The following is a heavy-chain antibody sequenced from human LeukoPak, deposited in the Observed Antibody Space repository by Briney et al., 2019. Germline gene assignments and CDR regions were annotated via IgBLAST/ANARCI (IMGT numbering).Heavy chain of an antibody. D-gene: IGHD6-13*01. CDR3: ARDPSSWSSSWNDY. CDR2: IWFDGSNK. V-gene: IGHV3-33*01. CDR1: LFTLSSYG. Sequence: GRSLRLSCVPPLFTLSSYGMHWVRQAPGKGLEWVAVIWFDGSNKYYAHSVRGRFTLSRDSSKNTLYLQMNSLRAEDTAVYYCARDPSSWSSSWNDYSGQGNLVTVSS. J-gene: IGHJ4*02.